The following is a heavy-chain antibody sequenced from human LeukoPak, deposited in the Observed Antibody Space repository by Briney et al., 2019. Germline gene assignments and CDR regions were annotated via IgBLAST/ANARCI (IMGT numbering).Heavy chain of an antibody. CDR3: AHRRVAVAGMEAPAGWFDP. D-gene: IGHD6-19*01. Sequence: SGPTLVKPTQTLTLTCTFSGFSLSTSGVGVGWIRQPPGKALEWLALIYWNDDKRYSPSLKSRLTITKDTSKNQVVLTMTNMDPVDTATYYCAHRRVAVAGMEAPAGWFDPWGQGTLVTVSS. CDR2: IYWNDDK. V-gene: IGHV2-5*01. CDR1: GFSLSTSGVG. J-gene: IGHJ5*02.